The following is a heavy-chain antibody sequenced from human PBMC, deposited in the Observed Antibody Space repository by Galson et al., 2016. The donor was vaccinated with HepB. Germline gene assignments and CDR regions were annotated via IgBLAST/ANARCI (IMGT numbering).Heavy chain of an antibody. CDR1: GFNSRTSA. D-gene: IGHD1-1*01. J-gene: IGHJ3*02. CDR3: AADLMSTGSPFYVFDI. CDR2: IVGSGNT. Sequence: SVKVSCKASGFNSRTSAVQWVRQARGQRPEWIGWIVGSGNTNYAQKFQARVTISRDMSTSTAYMELRSLRSEDTAIYYCAADLMSTGSPFYVFDIWGQGTMVTVSS. V-gene: IGHV1-58*01.